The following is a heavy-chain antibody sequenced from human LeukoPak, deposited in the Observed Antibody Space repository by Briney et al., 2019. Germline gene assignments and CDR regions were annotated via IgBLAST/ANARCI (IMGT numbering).Heavy chain of an antibody. CDR3: ARGASTRDFDY. V-gene: IGHV4-39*07. Sequence: PSETLSLTCTVSGGSISSSSYYWGWIRQPPGKGLEWIGSIYYSGSTYYNPSLKSRVTISVDTSKNQFSLKLSSVTAADTAMYYCARGASTRDFDYWGQGTLVTVSS. CDR1: GGSISSSSYY. CDR2: IYYSGST. J-gene: IGHJ4*02. D-gene: IGHD1-26*01.